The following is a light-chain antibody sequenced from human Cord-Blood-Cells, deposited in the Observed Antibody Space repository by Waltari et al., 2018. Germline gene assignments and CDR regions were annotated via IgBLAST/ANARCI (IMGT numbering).Light chain of an antibody. CDR3: CSYAGSSTVV. J-gene: IGLJ2*01. CDR2: EVS. Sequence: QSALTQPASVSGSPGQSLTISCPGTSSDVGRYNLVSWYQQHPGKAPKLIIYEVSKRPSGVSNRFSGSKSGNTASLTISGLQAEDEADYYCCSYAGSSTVVFGGGTKLTVL. V-gene: IGLV2-23*02. CDR1: SSDVGRYNL.